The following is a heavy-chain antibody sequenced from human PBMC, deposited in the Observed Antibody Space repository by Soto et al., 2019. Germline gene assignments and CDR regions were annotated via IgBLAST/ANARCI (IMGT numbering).Heavy chain of an antibody. V-gene: IGHV1-2*02. D-gene: IGHD5-18*01. CDR3: ARDRTTRGYRYQFEW. J-gene: IGHJ4*02. CDR2: INPNSGGT. Sequence: QVQLVQSGAEVKKPGASVKVSCKASGYTFTGYYMHWVRQAPGQGLEWMGWINPNSGGTNYAQKFQGRVTMTSDTSLRPAYMELSRLRSDDTAVYYCARDRTTRGYRYQFEWWGQGTLVTVSS. CDR1: GYTFTGYY.